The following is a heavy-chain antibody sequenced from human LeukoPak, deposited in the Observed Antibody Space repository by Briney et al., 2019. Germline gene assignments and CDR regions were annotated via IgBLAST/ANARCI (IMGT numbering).Heavy chain of an antibody. CDR3: LSPIHRCDSTTCWLFVY. CDR2: ISSDGGTT. Sequence: GGSQRLSCSASGFTFSLYAIHWARQAPGKGLEYVSTISSDGGTTYYADSLTGRFTISRDNSKNTLYLQMRSVRPQDTVVYYGLSPIHRCDSTTCWLFVYWGRGTV. D-gene: IGHD2-2*01. J-gene: IGHJ4*02. V-gene: IGHV3-64D*09. CDR1: GFTFSLYA.